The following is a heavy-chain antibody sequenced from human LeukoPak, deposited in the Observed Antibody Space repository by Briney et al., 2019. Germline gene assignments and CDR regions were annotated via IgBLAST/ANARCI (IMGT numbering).Heavy chain of an antibody. CDR1: RFTFSSYA. D-gene: IGHD3-22*01. CDR3: AKDYYDSSGYYPNWFDP. J-gene: IGHJ5*02. Sequence: GGSLRLSCAASRFTFSSYAMSWVRQAPGKGLEWVSAISGSGGSTYYADSVKGRFTISRDNSKNTLYLQMNSLRAEDTAVYYCAKDYYDSSGYYPNWFDPWGQGALVTVSS. CDR2: ISGSGGST. V-gene: IGHV3-23*01.